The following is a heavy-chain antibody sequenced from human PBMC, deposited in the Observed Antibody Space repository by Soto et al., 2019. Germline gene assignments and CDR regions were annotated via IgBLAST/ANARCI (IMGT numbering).Heavy chain of an antibody. CDR2: INSDGSST. Sequence: GGSLRLSCAASGFTFSSYWMHWVRQAPGKGLVWVSRINSDGSSTSYADSVKGRFTISRDNAKNTLYLQMNSLRAEDTAVYYCARERNDYGEYYFDYWGQGTLVTVSX. D-gene: IGHD4-17*01. V-gene: IGHV3-74*01. CDR1: GFTFSSYW. J-gene: IGHJ4*02. CDR3: ARERNDYGEYYFDY.